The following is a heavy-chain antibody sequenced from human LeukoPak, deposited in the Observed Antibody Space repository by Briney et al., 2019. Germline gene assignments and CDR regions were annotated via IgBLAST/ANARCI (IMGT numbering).Heavy chain of an antibody. CDR3: ARTYPDCDY. Sequence: MPSETLSLTCTVSGGSISTTNYYWGWIRQPPGKGLEWLGNIHYSGSTYYNPSLQSRVTLSVDTSKNQFSLKLTSVTATDTAVYYCARTYPDCDYWGQGTLVTVSS. CDR2: IHYSGST. J-gene: IGHJ4*02. V-gene: IGHV4-39*01. D-gene: IGHD2-21*02. CDR1: GGSISTTNYY.